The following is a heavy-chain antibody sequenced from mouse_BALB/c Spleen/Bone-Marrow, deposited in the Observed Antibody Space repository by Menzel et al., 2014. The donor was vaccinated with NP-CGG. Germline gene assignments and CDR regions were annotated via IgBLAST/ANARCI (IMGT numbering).Heavy chain of an antibody. CDR2: IFWDNDE. Sequence: QVTLKVSGPGILQPSQTLSLTCPFSGFSLSTSGMGVSWIRQPSGKGLEWLAHIFWDNDERYNPSLKSRLTISKDTSSNQVFLKITSVDTADTATYYCARRGGLGRWFTYWGQGTLVTVSA. CDR3: ARRGGLGRWFTY. D-gene: IGHD4-1*01. V-gene: IGHV8-12*01. J-gene: IGHJ3*01. CDR1: GFSLSTSGMG.